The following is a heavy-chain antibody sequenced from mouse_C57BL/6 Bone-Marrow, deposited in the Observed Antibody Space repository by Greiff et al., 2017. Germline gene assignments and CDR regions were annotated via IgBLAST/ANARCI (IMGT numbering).Heavy chain of an antibody. J-gene: IGHJ2*01. V-gene: IGHV1-4*01. CDR3: ASPYYYGSTYFDY. Sequence: VQLQQSGAELARPGASVKMSCKASGYTFTSYTMHWVKQRPGQGLEWIGYINPSSGYTKYNQKFKDKATLTADKSSSTAYMQLSSLTSEDSAVYYCASPYYYGSTYFDYWGQGTTLTVSS. CDR1: GYTFTSYT. CDR2: INPSSGYT. D-gene: IGHD1-1*01.